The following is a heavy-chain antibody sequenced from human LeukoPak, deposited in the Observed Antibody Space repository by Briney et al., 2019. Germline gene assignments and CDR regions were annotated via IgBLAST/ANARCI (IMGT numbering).Heavy chain of an antibody. CDR3: ATDQYDCSSTSCYGAFDI. Sequence: ASVKVSCKVSGYTLTELSMHWVRQAPGKGLEWMGGFDPEDGETIYAQKFQGRVTMTEDTSTDTAYMELSSLRSEDTAVYYCATDQYDCSSTSCYGAFDIWGQGTMVTVSS. J-gene: IGHJ3*02. CDR1: GYTLTELS. V-gene: IGHV1-24*01. CDR2: FDPEDGET. D-gene: IGHD2-2*01.